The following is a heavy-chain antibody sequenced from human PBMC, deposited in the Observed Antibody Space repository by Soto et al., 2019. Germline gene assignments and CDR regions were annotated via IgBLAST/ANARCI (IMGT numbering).Heavy chain of an antibody. CDR3: VRQQRSTYYYYMVV. Sequence: QVQLQESGPGLVKSSETLSLTCVVSGGSISSNSYYWGWIRQAPGRGLEWLGSMDHKEITFKNPSPENRVTIPVDVAKNQFALKLSSVTAADTAMYYCVRQQRSTYYYYMVVWAKGTMVTVS. V-gene: IGHV4-39*01. CDR2: MDHKEIT. CDR1: GGSISSNSYY. J-gene: IGHJ6*03.